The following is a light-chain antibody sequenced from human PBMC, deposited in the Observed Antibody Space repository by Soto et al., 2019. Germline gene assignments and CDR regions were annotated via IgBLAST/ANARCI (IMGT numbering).Light chain of an antibody. CDR1: SRHSSYI. J-gene: IGLJ3*02. CDR3: ETWDNTTQV. Sequence: QPVLTQSSSASASLGSSVKLTCTLSSRHSSYIIAWHQQQPGKAPRYLMNLESSGSHNKGSGIPDRFSGSSSGADRYLTISNLQFEDEADYYCETWDNTTQVFGRGTKLTVL. V-gene: IGLV4-60*02. CDR2: LESSGSH.